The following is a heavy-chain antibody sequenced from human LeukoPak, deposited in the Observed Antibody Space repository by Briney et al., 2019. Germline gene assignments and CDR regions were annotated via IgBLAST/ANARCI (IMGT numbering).Heavy chain of an antibody. J-gene: IGHJ4*02. CDR2: IYPGDSDT. D-gene: IGHD6-13*01. Sequence: GESLKISCTGSGYSFTSYWIGWVRQMPGKGLEWMGIIYPGDSDTRYSPSFQGHVTISADKSISTAHLQWSSLKASDSAMYYCARPKGSSWFLFDYWGQGTLVTVSS. CDR1: GYSFTSYW. V-gene: IGHV5-51*01. CDR3: ARPKGSSWFLFDY.